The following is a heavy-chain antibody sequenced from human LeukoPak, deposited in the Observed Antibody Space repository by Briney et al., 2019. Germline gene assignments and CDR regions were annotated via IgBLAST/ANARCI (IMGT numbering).Heavy chain of an antibody. CDR2: IYYSGNT. V-gene: IGHV4-39*07. J-gene: IGHJ4*02. Sequence: SETLSLTCTISGGSISSSNYYWAWIRQPPGKGLEWIGSIYYSGNTNYNPSLQSRVTMSVDTSKNQFSLKLSSVTATDTAVYYCARVPHSVEGSMKAVFIHYFDYWGQGSLVTVSS. D-gene: IGHD3-22*01. CDR1: GGSISSSNYY. CDR3: ARVPHSVEGSMKAVFIHYFDY.